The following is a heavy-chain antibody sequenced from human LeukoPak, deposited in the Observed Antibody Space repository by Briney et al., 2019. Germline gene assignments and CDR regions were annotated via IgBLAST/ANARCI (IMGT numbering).Heavy chain of an antibody. J-gene: IGHJ4*02. V-gene: IGHV3-64*01. CDR2: INSNGDST. D-gene: IGHD1-26*01. CDR1: GFTFSSHA. Sequence: GGSLRLSCAASGFTFSSHAMPWVRQAPGKGLESVSSINSNGDSTYYANSVKGRFTISRDNSKNTLFLQMGRLRTEDMGIYYCARVIVGATIDHWGQGTLVTVAS. CDR3: ARVIVGATIDH.